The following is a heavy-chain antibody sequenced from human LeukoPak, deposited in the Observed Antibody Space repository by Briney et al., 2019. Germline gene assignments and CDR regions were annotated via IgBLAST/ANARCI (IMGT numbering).Heavy chain of an antibody. CDR2: ISSGRTTE. CDR3: ARSGLWGYSDSYYYYMDV. Sequence: GGSLRLSCAASGFTFSDYYMTWVRQAPGKGLEWVSYISSGRTTEYYADSVKGRFTISRDNAKNSLYLQMNSLRAEDTAVYYCARSGLWGYSDSYYYYMDVWGEGTTVTVSS. D-gene: IGHD2-15*01. V-gene: IGHV3-11*01. CDR1: GFTFSDYY. J-gene: IGHJ6*03.